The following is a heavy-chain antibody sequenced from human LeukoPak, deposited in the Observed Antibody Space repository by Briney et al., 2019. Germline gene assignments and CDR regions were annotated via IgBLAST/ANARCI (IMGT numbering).Heavy chain of an antibody. CDR2: ISSSSSTI. D-gene: IGHD7-27*01. Sequence: GGSLRLSCAASGFTFSDYSMNWVRQAPGKGLEWVSYISSSSSTIYYADSVRGRFTISRDNAKKSLYLRMNSLRVEDTALYYCARDPPNWGFGYWGQGTLVTVSS. J-gene: IGHJ4*02. V-gene: IGHV3-48*01. CDR3: ARDPPNWGFGY. CDR1: GFTFSDYS.